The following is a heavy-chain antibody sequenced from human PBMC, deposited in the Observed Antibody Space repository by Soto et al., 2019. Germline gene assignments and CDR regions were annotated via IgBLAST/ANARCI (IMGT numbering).Heavy chain of an antibody. Sequence: SGPTLVKPTQTLTLTCTFSGFSLRTSGVGVGWIRQPPGKALEWLALIYWDDDKRYSPSLKSRLTITKDTSKNQVVLTMTNMDPVDTATYYCAHWNGSGSYWDYWGQGTLVTVSS. CDR3: AHWNGSGSYWDY. J-gene: IGHJ4*02. CDR2: IYWDDDK. V-gene: IGHV2-5*02. CDR1: GFSLRTSGVG. D-gene: IGHD3-10*01.